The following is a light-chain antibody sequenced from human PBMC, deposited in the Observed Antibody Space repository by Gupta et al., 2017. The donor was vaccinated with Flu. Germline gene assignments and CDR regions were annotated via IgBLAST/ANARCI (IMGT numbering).Light chain of an antibody. CDR2: DAS. Sequence: EIVLTQSPGTVSLSPGERATLPCRASQSVSSNFLVWYQQRPGQAPRLLIYDASSRATGIPNRFSGSGSGTHFTLTISRLEPEDFAVYYCQQYGSSPRTFGQGTKVDIK. J-gene: IGKJ1*01. CDR1: QSVSSNF. CDR3: QQYGSSPRT. V-gene: IGKV3-20*01.